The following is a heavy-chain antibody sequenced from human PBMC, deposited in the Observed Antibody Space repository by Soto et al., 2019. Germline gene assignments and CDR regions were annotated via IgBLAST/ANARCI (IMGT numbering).Heavy chain of an antibody. D-gene: IGHD3-3*01. CDR2: ISFDGSNT. CDR1: GFTFSNYA. V-gene: IGHV3-30*03. Sequence: PGGSLRLSCAASGFTFSNYAMHWVRQAPGKGLEWVAVISFDGSNTYYADSLKGRFTISRDNSKNTLYLQMNSLRAEDTAVYYCARDSSITIFGVVTRWFDPWGQGTLVTVSS. CDR3: ARDSSITIFGVVTRWFDP. J-gene: IGHJ5*02.